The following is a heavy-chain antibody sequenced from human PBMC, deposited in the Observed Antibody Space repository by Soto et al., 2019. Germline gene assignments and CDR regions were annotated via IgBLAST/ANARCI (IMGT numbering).Heavy chain of an antibody. CDR3: ARVARGSATRGYYFDY. CDR1: GGTFSSYA. V-gene: IGHV1-69*13. Sequence: GASVKVSCKASGGTFSSYAISWVRQAPGQGLEWMGGIIPIFGTANYAQKFQGRVTITADESTSTAFMELSSLRSEDTAMYYCARVARGSATRGYYFDYWGQGTLVTVSS. J-gene: IGHJ4*02. CDR2: IIPIFGTA. D-gene: IGHD2-15*01.